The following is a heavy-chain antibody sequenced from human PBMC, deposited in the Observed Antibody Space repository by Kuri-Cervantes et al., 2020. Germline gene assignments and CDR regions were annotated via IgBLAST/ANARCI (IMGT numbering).Heavy chain of an antibody. V-gene: IGHV3-11*04. CDR2: ISSSGSTI. D-gene: IGHD6-13*01. J-gene: IGHJ4*02. CDR1: GFTFSDYY. Sequence: GESLKISCAASGFTFSDYYMSWIRQAPGKGLEWVSYISSSGSTIYYADSVKGRFTISRDNAKNSLYLQMNSLRDEDTAVYYCARDAPGAAAAEGWGQGNLVNVSS. CDR3: ARDAPGAAAAEG.